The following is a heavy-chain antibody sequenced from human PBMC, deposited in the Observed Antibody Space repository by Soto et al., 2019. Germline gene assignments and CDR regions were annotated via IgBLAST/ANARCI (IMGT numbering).Heavy chain of an antibody. CDR3: ARGEAAYYYGSGYYYGMDV. CDR1: GYTFTSYG. Sequence: QVQLVQSGAEVKKPGASVKVSCKASGYTFTSYGISWVRQAPGQGLEWMGWISAYNGNTNYAQKLQGRVTMTTDTSTSTAYMELRCLRSDATAVYYCARGEAAYYYGSGYYYGMDVWGQGTTVTVSS. J-gene: IGHJ6*02. D-gene: IGHD3-10*01. V-gene: IGHV1-18*01. CDR2: ISAYNGNT.